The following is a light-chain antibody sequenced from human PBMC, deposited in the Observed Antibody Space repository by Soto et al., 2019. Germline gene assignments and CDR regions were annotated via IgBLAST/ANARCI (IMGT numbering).Light chain of an antibody. CDR3: QQYGTSPFT. V-gene: IGKV3-20*01. J-gene: IGKJ3*01. CDR1: QSVSSSY. Sequence: EIVLTQSPGTLSLSPGDRATLSCRASQSVSSSYLAWHQQKPGQAPRLLISAASSRATGIPARFSGSGSGTDFTLTISRLEPEDFAVYYCQQYGTSPFTFGPGTKVDI. CDR2: AAS.